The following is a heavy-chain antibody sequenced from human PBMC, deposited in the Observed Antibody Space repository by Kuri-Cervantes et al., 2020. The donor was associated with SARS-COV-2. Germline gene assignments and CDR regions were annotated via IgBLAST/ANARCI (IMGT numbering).Heavy chain of an antibody. CDR1: GFTFSSYA. D-gene: IGHD5-24*01. CDR2: ISSNGGST. V-gene: IGHV3-64*02. Sequence: GGSLRLSCAASGFTFSSYAMHWVRQAPGKGLEYVSAISSNGGSTYYADSVKGRFTISRDNSKNTLYLQMNSLRAEDTAVYYCARDLDDYIPNGGDAFDIWGQGTMATVSS. J-gene: IGHJ3*02. CDR3: ARDLDDYIPNGGDAFDI.